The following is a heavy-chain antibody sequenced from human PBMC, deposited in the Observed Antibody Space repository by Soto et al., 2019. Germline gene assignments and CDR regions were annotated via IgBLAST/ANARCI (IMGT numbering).Heavy chain of an antibody. V-gene: IGHV3-13*01. CDR1: GFTFSASD. CDR2: IGTLHDT. J-gene: IGHJ5*02. CDR3: ARQASYWHGGGGWFDP. Sequence: EVQLVESGGGLVQPGGSLRLSCAASGFTFSASDMHWVRQATGKGLEWVAAIGTLHDTYYPDSVKGRFTISRENAKNSLYLQRNSRRAGDTAVYYCARQASYWHGGGGWFDPWGQGTLVTVSS. D-gene: IGHD2-8*02.